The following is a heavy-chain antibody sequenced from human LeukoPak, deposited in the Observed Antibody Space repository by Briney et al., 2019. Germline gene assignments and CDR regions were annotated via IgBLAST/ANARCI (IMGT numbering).Heavy chain of an antibody. D-gene: IGHD3-22*01. CDR2: IYYSGTT. Sequence: SETLPLTCTVSGGSLSNSRYYWGWIRQPPGKGLEWIGSIYYSGTTYHNPSLKSRLTISVDTTKNQFSVRLSSVTAADTAVYYCAGIYDTPRGFWGRGTLVTVSS. CDR3: AGIYDTPRGF. J-gene: IGHJ4*02. V-gene: IGHV4-39*01. CDR1: GGSLSNSRYY.